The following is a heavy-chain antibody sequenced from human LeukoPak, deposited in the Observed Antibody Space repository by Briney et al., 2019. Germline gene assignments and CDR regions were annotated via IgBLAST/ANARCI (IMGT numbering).Heavy chain of an antibody. J-gene: IGHJ4*02. V-gene: IGHV3-21*01. CDR1: GFTFSAYT. CDR2: ISSSNTYI. D-gene: IGHD2-21*01. CDR3: ARGGGYCGGNCYGIDY. Sequence: GGSLRLSCAASGFTFSAYTMNWVRQAPGKGLEWVSSISSSNTYIYYADSVKGRFTISRDNAKNSLYLQMNSLRDEDMAVYYCARGGGYCGGNCYGIDYWGQGTLVTVSS.